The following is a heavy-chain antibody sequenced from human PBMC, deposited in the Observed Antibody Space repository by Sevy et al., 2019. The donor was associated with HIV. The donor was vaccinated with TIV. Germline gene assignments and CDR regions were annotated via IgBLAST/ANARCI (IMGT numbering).Heavy chain of an antibody. Sequence: GGSLSLSCAASGFPFSTYNMIWIRRAPGRGLEWISYIRRPGVTIYNAASVKGRFTISRDNAKNSLYLQMNSLTAGDTAVYYCARVFGIGIVGATPDYWGQGTLVTVSS. CDR3: ARVFGIGIVGATPDY. V-gene: IGHV3-11*01. CDR1: GFPFSTYN. J-gene: IGHJ4*02. CDR2: IRRPGVTI. D-gene: IGHD1-26*01.